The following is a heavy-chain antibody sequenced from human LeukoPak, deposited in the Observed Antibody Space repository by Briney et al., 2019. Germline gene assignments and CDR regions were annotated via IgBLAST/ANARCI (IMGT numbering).Heavy chain of an antibody. J-gene: IGHJ4*02. CDR3: ARSSSGWSNIDY. CDR2: IYHSGST. D-gene: IGHD6-19*01. Sequence: SGTLSLTCAVSGDSISSSSWWSWVRQPPGKGLEWIGEIYHSGSTNYNPSLKSRVTISVDKFKNQFSLKLSSVTAADTAVYYCARSSSGWSNIDYWGQGTLVTVSS. CDR1: GDSISSSSW. V-gene: IGHV4-4*02.